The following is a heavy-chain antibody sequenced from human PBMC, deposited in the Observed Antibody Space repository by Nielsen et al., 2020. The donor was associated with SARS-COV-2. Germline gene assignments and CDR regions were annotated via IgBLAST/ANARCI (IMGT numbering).Heavy chain of an antibody. V-gene: IGHV3-48*03. CDR2: ISSSGSTI. CDR1: GFTFSSYE. Sequence: GEPLKISCAASGFTFSSYEMNWVSQAPGKGLEWVSYISSSGSTIYYADTVKGRFTISRDNAKNSLYLQMNSLRAEDTAVYYCARLAGDGYNYGLDYWGQGTLVTVSS. J-gene: IGHJ4*02. CDR3: ARLAGDGYNYGLDY. D-gene: IGHD5-24*01.